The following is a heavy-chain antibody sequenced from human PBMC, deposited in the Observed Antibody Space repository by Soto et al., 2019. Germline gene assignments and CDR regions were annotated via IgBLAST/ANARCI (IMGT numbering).Heavy chain of an antibody. V-gene: IGHV4-59*01. CDR3: ATINYEFIGYYAMGL. CDR2: IYYSGST. CDR1: GGSISSYY. D-gene: IGHD3-3*01. J-gene: IGHJ6*02. Sequence: SETLSLTCTVSGGSISSYYWSWIRQPPGKGLGWIGYIYYSGSTNYNPSLKSRVTISVDTSKNQFSLKLSSVTAADTAVYYCATINYEFIGYYAMGLWGQGTTVTVSS.